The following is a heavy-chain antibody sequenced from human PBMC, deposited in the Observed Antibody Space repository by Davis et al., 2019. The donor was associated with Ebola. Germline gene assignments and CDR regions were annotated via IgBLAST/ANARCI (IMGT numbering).Heavy chain of an antibody. V-gene: IGHV4-34*01. CDR3: ARSFPRGYTFMRFDY. CDR2: INHSGSN. CDR1: GGSFSGYY. Sequence: MPSETLSLTCAVYGGSFSGYYWSWIRQPPGKGLEWIGEINHSGSNNYNPSLKSRIPIPVATAQNQFSLKLSSVTVADTAVYYCARSFPRGYTFMRFDYWGQGTLVTVSS. J-gene: IGHJ4*02. D-gene: IGHD5-18*01.